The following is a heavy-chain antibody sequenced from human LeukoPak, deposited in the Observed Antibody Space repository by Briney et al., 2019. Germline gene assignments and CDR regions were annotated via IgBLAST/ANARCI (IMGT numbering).Heavy chain of an antibody. CDR2: TYYRSKWYN. CDR3: ARTGMYYDFWSGYPEYGTDV. J-gene: IGHJ6*02. Sequence: SQTLSLTCAISGDSVSSNSAAWNWIRQSPSRGLEWLGRTYYRSKWYNDYAVSVKSRITINPDTSKNQFSLQLNSVTPEDTAVYYCARTGMYYDFWSGYPEYGTDVWGQGTTVTVSS. D-gene: IGHD3-3*01. V-gene: IGHV6-1*01. CDR1: GDSVSSNSAA.